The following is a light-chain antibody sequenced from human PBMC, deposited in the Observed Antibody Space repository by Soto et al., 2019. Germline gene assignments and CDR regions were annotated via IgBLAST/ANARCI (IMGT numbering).Light chain of an antibody. V-gene: IGKV3-20*01. CDR1: ERIYSAY. J-gene: IGKJ1*01. Sequence: EVVFTQSPGTLSRSRGEGATLSCRASERIYSAYLGWYQQKPGQAPRLLIYGTSSRATGIPDRFSGSGSGTDFTLTIIRLEPEDFAVYYCQQYGYSPITFGQGTKVDNK. CDR2: GTS. CDR3: QQYGYSPIT.